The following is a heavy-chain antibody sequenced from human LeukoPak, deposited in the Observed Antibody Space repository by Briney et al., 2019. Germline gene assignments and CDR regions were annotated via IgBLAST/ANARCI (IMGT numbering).Heavy chain of an antibody. Sequence: SETLSLTCTVSGGSISSYYWSWIRQPPGKGLEWFGYIYYSGSTNYNPSLKSRVTISVDTSKNQFSLKLSSVTAADTAVYYCAQGAGSGVLYYFDYWGQGTLVTVSS. V-gene: IGHV4-59*01. D-gene: IGHD1-26*01. CDR1: GGSISSYY. CDR2: IYYSGST. J-gene: IGHJ4*02. CDR3: AQGAGSGVLYYFDY.